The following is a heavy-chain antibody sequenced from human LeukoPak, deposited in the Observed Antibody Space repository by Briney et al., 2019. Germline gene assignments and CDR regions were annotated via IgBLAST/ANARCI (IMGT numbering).Heavy chain of an antibody. CDR1: GYTFTSYG. D-gene: IGHD3-3*01. CDR3: ARELYYDFWSGPLKGADAFDI. J-gene: IGHJ3*02. V-gene: IGHV1-18*01. CDR2: ISAYNGNT. Sequence: ASVKVSCKASGYTFTSYGISWVRQAPGQGLEWMGWISAYNGNTNYAQKLQGRVTMTTDTSTSTAYMELRSLRSDDTAVYYCARELYYDFWSGPLKGADAFDIWGQGTMVTVSS.